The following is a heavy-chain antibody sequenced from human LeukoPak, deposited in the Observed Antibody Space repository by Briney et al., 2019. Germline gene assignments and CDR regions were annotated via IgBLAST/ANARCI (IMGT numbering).Heavy chain of an antibody. V-gene: IGHV3-23*01. CDR3: AKGLRFLEWLSNDAFDI. D-gene: IGHD3-3*01. Sequence: GGSLRLSCAASGFTFSSYAMSWVRQAPGKGLEWVSAISGSGGSTYYADSVKGRFTISRDNSKNTLYLQMNSLRAEDTAVYYCAKGLRFLEWLSNDAFDIWGQGTMVTVAS. CDR2: ISGSGGST. CDR1: GFTFSSYA. J-gene: IGHJ3*02.